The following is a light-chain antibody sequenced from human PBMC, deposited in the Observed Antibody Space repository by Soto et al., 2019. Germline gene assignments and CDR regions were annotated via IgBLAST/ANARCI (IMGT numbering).Light chain of an antibody. Sequence: QSALTQPASVSGSPGQSITISCTGTSSDIGSYNRVSWYQQPPGTAPKLIIYEVNNRPSGVPDRFSGSKSGNTASLTISGLQAEDEADYHCGSFTGGITPYVFGTGTKVTVL. CDR2: EVN. CDR3: GSFTGGITPYV. V-gene: IGLV2-18*02. J-gene: IGLJ1*01. CDR1: SSDIGSYNR.